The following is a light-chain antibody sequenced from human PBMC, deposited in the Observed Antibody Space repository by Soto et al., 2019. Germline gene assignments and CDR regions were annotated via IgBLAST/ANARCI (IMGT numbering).Light chain of an antibody. Sequence: QSVLTQPPSASGTPGQRVTISCSGSNSNIGSNTVNWYQQLPGTAPKLLIYSNNQRPSGVPDRFSGSKSGTSASLAISGLQSEDEADYYCAAWDDSLIAFGVFGGGTQLTVL. CDR1: NSNIGSNT. CDR2: SNN. CDR3: AAWDDSLIAFGV. V-gene: IGLV1-44*01. J-gene: IGLJ3*02.